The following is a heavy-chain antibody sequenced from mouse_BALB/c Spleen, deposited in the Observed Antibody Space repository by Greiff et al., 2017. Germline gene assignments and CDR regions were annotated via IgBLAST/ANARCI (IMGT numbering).Heavy chain of an antibody. V-gene: IGHV3-8*02. J-gene: IGHJ4*01. Sequence: EVKLVESGPSLVKPSQTLSLTCSVTGDSITSGYWNWIRKFPGNKLEYMGYISYSGSTYYNPSLKSRISITRDTSKNQYYLQLNSVTTEDTATYYCARCHGNYPYAMDYWGQGTSVTVSS. CDR2: ISYSGST. CDR3: ARCHGNYPYAMDY. D-gene: IGHD2-1*01. CDR1: GDSITSGY.